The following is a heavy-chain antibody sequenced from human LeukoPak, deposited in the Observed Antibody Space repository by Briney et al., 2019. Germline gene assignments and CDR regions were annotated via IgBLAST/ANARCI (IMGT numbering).Heavy chain of an antibody. CDR2: ISGYNGKT. CDR3: ARDEKKYCSGGTCPAYFDY. D-gene: IGHD2-15*01. CDR1: GYTLTNYG. J-gene: IGHJ4*02. V-gene: IGHV1-18*01. Sequence: GASVKVSCKASGYTLTNYGISWVRQAPGQGLEWMSWISGYNGKTNYALKLRGRVTMTTDTSTSTAYMELRSLRADDTAVYYCARDEKKYCSGGTCPAYFDYWGQGTLVTVSS.